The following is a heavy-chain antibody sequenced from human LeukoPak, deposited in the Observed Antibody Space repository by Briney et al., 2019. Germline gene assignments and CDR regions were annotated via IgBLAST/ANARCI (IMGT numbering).Heavy chain of an antibody. CDR3: AKEKSTPDYDILTGYPIADC. CDR1: GFTFSSYA. D-gene: IGHD3-9*01. CDR2: ISGSGGST. Sequence: PGGSLRLSCAASGFTFSSYAMSWVRQAPGKGLEWVSAISGSGGSTYYADSVKGRFTISRDNSKNTLYLQMSSLRAEDTAVYYCAKEKSTPDYDILTGYPIADCWGQGTLVTVSS. V-gene: IGHV3-23*01. J-gene: IGHJ4*02.